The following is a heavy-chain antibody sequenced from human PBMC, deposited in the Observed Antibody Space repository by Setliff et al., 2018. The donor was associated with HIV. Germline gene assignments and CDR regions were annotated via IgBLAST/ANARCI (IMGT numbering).Heavy chain of an antibody. D-gene: IGHD2-15*01. J-gene: IGHJ6*03. CDR1: GFTFDSYS. CDR2: ISGLGGGTI. CDR3: ARAGVVEGYYYYYYMDV. Sequence: PGGSLRLSCATSGFTFDSYSIIWVRQAPGKGLGWVSYISGLGGGTIYYADSVRGRFTISRDDAEKSVYLQMNSLSAEDTAVYYCARAGVVEGYYYYYYMDVWGKGTTVTVSS. V-gene: IGHV3-48*01.